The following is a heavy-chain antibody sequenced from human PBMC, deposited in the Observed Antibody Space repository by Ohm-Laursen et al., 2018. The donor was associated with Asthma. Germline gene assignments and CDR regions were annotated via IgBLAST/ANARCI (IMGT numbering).Heavy chain of an antibody. Sequence: SLRLSCAASGFTFSSYGMHWVRQAPGKGLEWVAVISYDGSNKYYADSVEGRFTISRDNSKNTLYLHMNSLRVEDTAVYYCAREDYYGSGSCDSWGQGTLVTVSS. D-gene: IGHD3-10*01. V-gene: IGHV3-30*03. CDR2: ISYDGSNK. J-gene: IGHJ4*02. CDR3: AREDYYGSGSCDS. CDR1: GFTFSSYG.